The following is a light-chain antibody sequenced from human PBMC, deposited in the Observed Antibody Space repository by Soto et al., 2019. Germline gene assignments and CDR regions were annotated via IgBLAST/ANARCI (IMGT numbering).Light chain of an antibody. CDR2: DVS. J-gene: IGLJ1*01. CDR1: SSDVGGYNY. CDR3: SSDPRSRTLQGV. Sequence: QSALTQPASVSGSPGQSITISCTGTSSDVGGYNYVSWYQQHPGKAPKLMIYDVSNRPSGVSNRFSGSKSGNTASLTISGLQAEDEAEYYSSSDPRSRTLQGVFGAGTKLTVL. V-gene: IGLV2-14*01.